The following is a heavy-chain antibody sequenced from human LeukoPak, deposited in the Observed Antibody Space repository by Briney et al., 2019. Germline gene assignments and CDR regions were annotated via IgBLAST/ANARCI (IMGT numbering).Heavy chain of an antibody. CDR2: IKYSVNT. V-gene: IGHV4-59*08. J-gene: IGHJ3*01. Sequence: SETLSHTCTVPGGSIRSYYWSWIRQTPGKGLEWIGYIKYSVNTNYNPSLKSRVTISVDTSKNQFSLKLNSVTAADTAVYYCARHAEGYDAFDLWGHGTVVTVSS. CDR3: ARHAEGYDAFDL. D-gene: IGHD5-18*01. CDR1: GGSIRSYY.